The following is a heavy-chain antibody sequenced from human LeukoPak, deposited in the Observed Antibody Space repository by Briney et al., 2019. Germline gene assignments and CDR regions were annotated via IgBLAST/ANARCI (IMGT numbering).Heavy chain of an antibody. D-gene: IGHD3-22*01. Sequence: GGSLRLSCAASGFSFSDYYMSWIRQAPGKGLEWVSAISGSGGSTYYADSVKGRFTISRDNSKNTLYLQMNSLRAEDTAVYYCAKDPYDSSGYLEYYFDYWGQGTLVTVSS. CDR1: GFSFSDYY. CDR2: ISGSGGST. CDR3: AKDPYDSSGYLEYYFDY. J-gene: IGHJ4*02. V-gene: IGHV3-23*01.